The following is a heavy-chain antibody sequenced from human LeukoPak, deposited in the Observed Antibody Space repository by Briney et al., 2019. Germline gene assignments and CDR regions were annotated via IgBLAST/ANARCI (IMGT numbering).Heavy chain of an antibody. Sequence: GSSVRVSCKASGGTFSSYAISWVRQAPGQGLEWMGRIIPIFGTANYAQKFQGRVTITTDESTSTAYMELSSRRSEDTAVYYDETKQEDTAMVIFYYYMDVWGKGTTVTVSS. CDR3: ETKQEDTAMVIFYYYMDV. CDR1: GGTFSSYA. J-gene: IGHJ6*03. D-gene: IGHD5-18*01. V-gene: IGHV1-69*05. CDR2: IIPIFGTA.